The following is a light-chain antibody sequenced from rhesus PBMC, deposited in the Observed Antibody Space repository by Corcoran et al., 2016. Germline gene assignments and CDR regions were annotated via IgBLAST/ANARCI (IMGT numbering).Light chain of an antibody. CDR2: VAS. CDR1: QGISNY. J-gene: IGKJ2*01. CDR3: QHYYSTPYS. V-gene: IGKV1-25*02. Sequence: DIQMTQSPSSLSASVGDRVTITCRASQGISNYLAWYQQKPGETPQLLIYVASGLQSGIPSRFSGSGSGTDFTLTISLLQSEDVATYYCQHYYSTPYSFGQGAKVEIK.